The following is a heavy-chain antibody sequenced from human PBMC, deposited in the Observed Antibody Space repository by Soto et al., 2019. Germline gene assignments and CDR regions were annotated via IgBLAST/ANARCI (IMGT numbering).Heavy chain of an antibody. CDR2: ISKIGST. V-gene: IGHV4-61*01. D-gene: IGHD4-4*01. CDR1: GGSVSSGSYY. J-gene: IGHJ4*02. CDR3: ARDGYSNFDY. Sequence: QGQLQESGPGLVKPSETLSLTCTVSGGSVSSGSYYWSWIRQPPGMGLEWIGDISKIGSTKYNPSLKSRVAISVDTPKNQFALSLSSVTASDTAVYCCARDGYSNFDYWGQGTLVTVS.